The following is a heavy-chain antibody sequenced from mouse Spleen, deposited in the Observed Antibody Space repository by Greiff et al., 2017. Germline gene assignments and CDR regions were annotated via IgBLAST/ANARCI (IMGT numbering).Heavy chain of an antibody. CDR3: ARSSNWALDY. V-gene: IGHV1-82*01. D-gene: IGHD4-1*01. CDR1: GYAFSSSW. CDR2: IYPGDGDT. J-gene: IGHJ2*01. Sequence: VQLQQSGPELVKPGASVKISCKASGYAFSSSWMNWVKQRPGKGLEWIGRIYPGDGDTNYNGKFKGKATLTADKSSSTAYMQLSSLTSEDSAVYFCARSSNWALDYWGQGTTLTVSS.